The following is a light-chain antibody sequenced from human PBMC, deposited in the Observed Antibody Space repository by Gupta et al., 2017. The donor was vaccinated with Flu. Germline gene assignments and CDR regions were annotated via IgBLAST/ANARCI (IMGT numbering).Light chain of an antibody. CDR2: DDS. CDR3: QVWDSSSEHQV. Sequence: SYVLTQPPSVSVAPGKTARITCGGNNIGSKTVPWYQQKPGQAPVLVVYDDSDRPSGIPERLSGSNSGNTATLTISRVEDGDEADYYCQVWDSSSEHQVFGGGTKLTVL. V-gene: IGLV3-21*03. J-gene: IGLJ2*01. CDR1: NIGSKT.